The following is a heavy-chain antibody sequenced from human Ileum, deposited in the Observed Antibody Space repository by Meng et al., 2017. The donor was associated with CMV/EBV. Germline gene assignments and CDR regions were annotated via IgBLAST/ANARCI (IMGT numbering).Heavy chain of an antibody. Sequence: GESLKISCAASGFTFSSYSMNWVRQAPGKGLEWVSSISSSSSYIYYADSVKGRFTISRDNAKNSLYQQMNSLRAEDTAVYYCARDYCTNGVCFFDYWGQGTLVTVSS. CDR3: ARDYCTNGVCFFDY. D-gene: IGHD2-8*01. CDR2: ISSSSSYI. CDR1: GFTFSSYS. J-gene: IGHJ4*02. V-gene: IGHV3-21*01.